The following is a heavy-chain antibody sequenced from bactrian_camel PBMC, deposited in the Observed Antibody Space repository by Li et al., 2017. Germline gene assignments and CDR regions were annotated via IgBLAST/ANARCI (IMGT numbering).Heavy chain of an antibody. D-gene: IGHD3*01. V-gene: IGHV3S6*01. CDR2: VDRDGTA. CDR3: GADKCSFIWSWVEEGAGQTGDFRY. J-gene: IGHJ6*01. Sequence: HVQLVESGGGSVQAGRSLRLSCEAVWYRAKAFCMGWFRQAPGKEREAVAGVDRDGTADYVDSVKGRFTVTEDNAKNTLVLQMNSLKPEDTAVYYCGADKCSFIWSWVEEGAGQTGDFRYWGQGTQVTVS. CDR1: WYRAKAFC.